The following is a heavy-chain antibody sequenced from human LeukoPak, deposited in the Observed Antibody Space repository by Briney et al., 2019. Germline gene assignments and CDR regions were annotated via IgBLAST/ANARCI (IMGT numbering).Heavy chain of an antibody. Sequence: GGSLRLSCAASGFTFSSYAMHWVRQAPGKGLEWVAVISYDGSNKYYADSVKGRFTISRDNSKNTLYLQMNSLRAEDTAVYYCARDLAPPYSSGWYGWFDPWGQGTLVTVSS. D-gene: IGHD6-19*01. CDR3: ARDLAPPYSSGWYGWFDP. J-gene: IGHJ5*02. CDR1: GFTFSSYA. CDR2: ISYDGSNK. V-gene: IGHV3-30-3*01.